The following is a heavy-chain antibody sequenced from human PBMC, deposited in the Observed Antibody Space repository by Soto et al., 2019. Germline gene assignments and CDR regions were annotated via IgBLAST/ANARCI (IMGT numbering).Heavy chain of an antibody. CDR1: GFTFSSYG. D-gene: IGHD1-26*01. Sequence: QVQLVESGGGVVQPGGSLRLSCAASGFTFSSYGVPWARKAPGKGLEWVAVISNDGIKKNYGESAKGRFTISRDNSKNTLYLQMNSLRTEDTAVYYCAKSPQWVAKGGMDVWGQGTTVTVSS. CDR2: ISNDGIKK. CDR3: AKSPQWVAKGGMDV. V-gene: IGHV3-30*18. J-gene: IGHJ6*02.